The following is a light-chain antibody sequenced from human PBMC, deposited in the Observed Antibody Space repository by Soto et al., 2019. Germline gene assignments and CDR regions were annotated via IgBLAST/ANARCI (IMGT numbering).Light chain of an antibody. CDR1: QSVSSSY. J-gene: IGKJ2*01. CDR2: GAS. V-gene: IGKV3-20*01. CDR3: QQYGSSPMYT. Sequence: EIVLTQSPGTLSLSPGESATLSCRASQSVSSSYLAWYQQKPGQAPRLLIYGASGRATGIPDRFSGSGAGTDFTLTISRLEPEDFVVYYCQQYGSSPMYTFGQGTKLEIK.